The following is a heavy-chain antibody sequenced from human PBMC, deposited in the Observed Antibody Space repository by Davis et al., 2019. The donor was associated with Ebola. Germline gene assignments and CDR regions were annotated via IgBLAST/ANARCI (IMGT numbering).Heavy chain of an antibody. Sequence: AASVKVSCKASGYTFTGYYMHWVRQAPGQGLEWMGRINPNSGGTNYAQTFQGRVTMTRDTSISTAYMELKSLTSDDTAVYYCARDQDFRVDYWGQGTLVTVSS. J-gene: IGHJ4*02. V-gene: IGHV1-2*06. CDR2: INPNSGGT. D-gene: IGHD3/OR15-3a*01. CDR3: ARDQDFRVDY. CDR1: GYTFTGYY.